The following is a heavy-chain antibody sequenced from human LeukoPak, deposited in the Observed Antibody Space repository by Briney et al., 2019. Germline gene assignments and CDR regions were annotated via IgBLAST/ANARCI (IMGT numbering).Heavy chain of an antibody. CDR2: ISSSSSYI. V-gene: IGHV3-21*01. D-gene: IGHD1-26*01. J-gene: IGHJ5*02. CDR1: GFTFSSYS. Sequence: GGSLRLSCAASGFTFSSYSMNWVRQAPGKGLEWVSSISSSSSYIYYADSVKGRFTISRDNAKNSLYLQMNSLRAEDTAVYYCARAPSSSGRYYWFDPWGQGTLVTVSS. CDR3: ARAPSSSGRYYWFDP.